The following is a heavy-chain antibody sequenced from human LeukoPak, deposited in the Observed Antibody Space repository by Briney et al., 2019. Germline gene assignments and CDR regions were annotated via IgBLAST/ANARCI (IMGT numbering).Heavy chain of an antibody. CDR1: GFTFSTYA. CDR2: ISSNGGST. CDR3: VKERVVTAAFDI. D-gene: IGHD2-21*02. J-gene: IGHJ3*02. V-gene: IGHV3-64D*09. Sequence: QPGGSLRLSCAASGFTFSTYAMHWVRQAPGKGLEYVSAISSNGGSTYYADSVKGRFTISRDNSKNTLYLQMSSLRPEDTAVYYCVKERVVTAAFDIWGQGTMVTVSS.